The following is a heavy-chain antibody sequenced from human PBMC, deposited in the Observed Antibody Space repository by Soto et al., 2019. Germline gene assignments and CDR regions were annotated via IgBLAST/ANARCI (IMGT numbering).Heavy chain of an antibody. V-gene: IGHV1-18*04. Sequence: QVQLVQSGAEVKKPGASVKVSCKASGYTFTSYGISWVRQAPGQGLEWMGWISAYNGNTNYAQQLQGRVTMTTDTSTSTAYMKLRSLRSDATAVYYSAREYCSGRSCYLGYWGQGTLVTVSS. CDR2: ISAYNGNT. J-gene: IGHJ4*02. D-gene: IGHD2-15*01. CDR3: AREYCSGRSCYLGY. CDR1: GYTFTSYG.